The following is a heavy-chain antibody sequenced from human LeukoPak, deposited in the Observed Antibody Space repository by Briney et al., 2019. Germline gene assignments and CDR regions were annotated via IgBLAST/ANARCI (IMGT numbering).Heavy chain of an antibody. J-gene: IGHJ4*02. CDR1: GFTFSSYA. Sequence: GGSLRLSCAASGFTFSSYAMSWVRQAPGKGLEWVSGISGDGGSTYYADSVKGRFTISRDNSKNTLYLQMNSLRAEDTAVYYCAKDGEGATTVYYFDYWGQGTLVTASS. CDR3: AKDGEGATTVYYFDY. CDR2: ISGDGGST. D-gene: IGHD1-26*01. V-gene: IGHV3-23*01.